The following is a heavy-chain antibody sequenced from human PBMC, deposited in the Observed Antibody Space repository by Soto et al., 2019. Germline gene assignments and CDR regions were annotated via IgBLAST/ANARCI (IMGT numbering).Heavy chain of an antibody. J-gene: IGHJ4*02. CDR2: IYYSGST. CDR1: GGSISSYY. CDR3: ASHYGSGSYYMVI. Sequence: PSETLSLTCTVSGGSISSYYWSWIRQPPGKGLEWIGYIYYSGSTNYNPSLKSRVTISVDTSKNQFSLKLSSVTAADTAVYYCASHYGSGSYYMVIWGQGTLVTVSS. D-gene: IGHD3-10*01. V-gene: IGHV4-59*01.